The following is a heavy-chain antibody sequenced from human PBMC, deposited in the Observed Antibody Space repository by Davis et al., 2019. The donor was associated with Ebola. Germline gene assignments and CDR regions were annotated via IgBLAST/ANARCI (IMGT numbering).Heavy chain of an antibody. Sequence: GESLKISCAASGFSFSGFWMYWVRQAPGEGLVWVARVSPDGGSTAYADSVKGRFTISRDNAKNTLYLQMNSLRAEDTAVYYCARKGLPDYWGQGTLVTVSS. V-gene: IGHV3-74*01. J-gene: IGHJ4*02. CDR1: GFSFSGFW. D-gene: IGHD5-12*01. CDR2: VSPDGGST. CDR3: ARKGLPDY.